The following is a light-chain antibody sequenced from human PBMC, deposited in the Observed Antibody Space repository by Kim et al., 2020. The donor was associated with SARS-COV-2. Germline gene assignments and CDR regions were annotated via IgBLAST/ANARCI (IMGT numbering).Light chain of an antibody. CDR1: QDINTY. V-gene: IGKV1-39*01. J-gene: IGKJ4*01. CDR2: GAS. CDR3: QQSFTTPPT. Sequence: DVQMTQSPSSLSVSVGDRLTITCRASQDINTYLNWYQHKVGKAPILLISGASTLQRGVPSRFSGSGFETHFTLTISSLQSEDFATYYCQQSFTTPPTFGGGTKVDIK.